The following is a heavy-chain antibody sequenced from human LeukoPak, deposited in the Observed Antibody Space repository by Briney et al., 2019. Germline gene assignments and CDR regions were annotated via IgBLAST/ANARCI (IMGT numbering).Heavy chain of an antibody. V-gene: IGHV3-23*01. J-gene: IGHJ4*02. D-gene: IGHD3-22*01. CDR3: AKDGYNYDSSGHFDY. CDR1: GFTFSLFA. CDR2: ITGSGGAT. Sequence: GGSLRLSCAASGFTFSLFAMHWVRQAPGKGLEWVSAITGSGGATYHADADSVKGRFTISRDNSKNALYLEINNLRAEDTAVYYCAKDGYNYDSSGHFDYWGQGTLVTVSS.